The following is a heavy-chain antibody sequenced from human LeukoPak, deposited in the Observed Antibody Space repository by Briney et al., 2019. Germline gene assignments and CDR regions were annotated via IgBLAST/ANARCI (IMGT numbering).Heavy chain of an antibody. CDR2: INHSGSI. V-gene: IGHV4-34*01. CDR1: VESFSGYY. CDR3: WREKFYHGSGSYPGLLYYYYMDV. Sequence: SGTLSLSCAVHVESFSGYYWSWICQPPGKGLEWVGEINHSGSINYYPYLQSRVNISVETTKNQFPFMLSSMTAADTTGHCFWREKFYHGSGSYPGLLYYYYMDVWGKGTTVTVSS. D-gene: IGHD3-10*01. J-gene: IGHJ6*03.